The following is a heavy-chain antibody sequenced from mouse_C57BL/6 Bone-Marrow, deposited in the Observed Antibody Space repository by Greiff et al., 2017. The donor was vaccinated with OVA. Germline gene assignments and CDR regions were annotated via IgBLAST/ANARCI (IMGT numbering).Heavy chain of an antibody. CDR2: ISSGGSYT. J-gene: IGHJ2*01. CDR3: ARRGITTPDY. Sequence: EVMLVESGGDLVKPGGSLKLSCAASGFTFSSYGMSWVRQTPDKRLEWVATISSGGSYTYYPDSVKGRFTISRDNAKNTLYLQMSSLKSEDTAMYYCARRGITTPDYWGQGTTLTVSS. D-gene: IGHD1-1*01. CDR1: GFTFSSYG. V-gene: IGHV5-6*02.